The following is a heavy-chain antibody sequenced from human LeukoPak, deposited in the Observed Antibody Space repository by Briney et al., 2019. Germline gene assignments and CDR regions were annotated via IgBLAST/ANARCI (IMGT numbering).Heavy chain of an antibody. D-gene: IGHD6-6*01. CDR2: ISWNSGSI. CDR1: RFTFDDYA. V-gene: IGHV3-9*03. J-gene: IGHJ3*02. Sequence: GRSLRLSCAASRFTFDDYAMHWVRQAQGKGLEWVSGISWNSGSIGYADYVKGRFTISRDNAKNSLYLQMNSLRAEDMALYYCAKDRYSSSSGAFDIWGQGTMVTVSS. CDR3: AKDRYSSSSGAFDI.